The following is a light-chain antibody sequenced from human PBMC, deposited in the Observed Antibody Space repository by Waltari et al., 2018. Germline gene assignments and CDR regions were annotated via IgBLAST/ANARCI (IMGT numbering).Light chain of an antibody. CDR2: EDT. CDR3: CAYGGGSTFVI. V-gene: IGLV2-23*02. CDR1: SSDVGIYNL. J-gene: IGLJ2*01. Sequence: QSALTQPPPVSGSTGQSITISCTGTSSDVGIYNLVSSYQQYPGRVPKLMIYEDTQRPSGVSNRFSGSKSGNTASLTISGLQAEDEADYYCCAYGGGSTFVIFGGGTKLTVL.